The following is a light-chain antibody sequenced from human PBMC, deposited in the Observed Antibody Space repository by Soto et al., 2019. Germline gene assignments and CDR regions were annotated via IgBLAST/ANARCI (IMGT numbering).Light chain of an antibody. J-gene: IGLJ2*01. CDR1: SSNIGSKT. Sequence: QAVVTQTPSASGTPGQRVTISCSGSSSNIGSKTVSWYRQVPGTAPKLLIYSNAQRPSGVPDRLSASKSGTSASLDISGLQSEDEADYYCAAWDDDLKGVVFGGGTKLNVL. V-gene: IGLV1-44*01. CDR2: SNA. CDR3: AAWDDDLKGVV.